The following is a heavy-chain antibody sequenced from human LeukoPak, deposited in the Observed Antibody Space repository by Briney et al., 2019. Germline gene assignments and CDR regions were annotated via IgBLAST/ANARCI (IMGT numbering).Heavy chain of an antibody. V-gene: IGHV3-49*04. Sequence: PGGSLRLSCTASGFSFGDYAMSWVRQAPGKGLERVGFIRSETYGGTPEYAASVEGRFTISRDDSKRIAYLQMNSLKTEDTAVYYCTRARGYSYGYIDFWGQGTLVTVSS. J-gene: IGHJ4*02. CDR3: TRARGYSYGYIDF. CDR2: IRSETYGGTP. CDR1: GFSFGDYA. D-gene: IGHD5-18*01.